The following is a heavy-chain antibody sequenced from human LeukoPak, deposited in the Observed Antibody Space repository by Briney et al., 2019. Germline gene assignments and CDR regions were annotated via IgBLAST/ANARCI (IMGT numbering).Heavy chain of an antibody. V-gene: IGHV4-34*01. CDR1: GGSFSGYY. D-gene: IGHD2-15*01. CDR3: ARGVVAATRYYYYYYMDV. CDR2: INHSGST. J-gene: IGHJ6*03. Sequence: SETLSLTCAVYGGSFSGYYWSWIRQPPGKGLEWIGEINHSGSTNYNPPLKSRVTISVDTSKNQFSLKLSSVTAADTAVYYCARGVVAATRYYYYYYMDVWGKGTTVTVSS.